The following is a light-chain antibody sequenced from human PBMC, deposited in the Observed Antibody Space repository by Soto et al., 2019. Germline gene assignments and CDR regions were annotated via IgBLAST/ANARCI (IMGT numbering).Light chain of an antibody. Sequence: QLVLTQSPSASASLGASVKLTCTLSSGHSSYAIAWHQQQPEKGPWYLMKLNSDGSHSKGDGTPDRFSGSSSGAERYLTISSLQSEDEADYYCQTWGTGIHVVFGGGTKLTVL. CDR2: LNSDGSH. CDR3: QTWGTGIHVV. V-gene: IGLV4-69*01. J-gene: IGLJ2*01. CDR1: SGHSSYA.